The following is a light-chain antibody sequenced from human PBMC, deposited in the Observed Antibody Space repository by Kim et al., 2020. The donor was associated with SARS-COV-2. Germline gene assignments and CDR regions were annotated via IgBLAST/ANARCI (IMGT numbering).Light chain of an antibody. J-gene: IGLJ1*01. Sequence: VSPGKTASITCSGDKLGDKYACWYQQKPGQSPVLVIYQDSKRPSGIPERFSGSNSGNTATLTISGTQAMDEADYYCQAWDSSTYVFGTGTKVTVL. CDR3: QAWDSSTYV. CDR2: QDS. CDR1: KLGDKY. V-gene: IGLV3-1*01.